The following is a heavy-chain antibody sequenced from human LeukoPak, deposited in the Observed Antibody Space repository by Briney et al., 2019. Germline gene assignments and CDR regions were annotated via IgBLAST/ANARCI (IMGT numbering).Heavy chain of an antibody. CDR1: GFTFSSYS. CDR3: ARGGSGATRDDTFDI. V-gene: IGHV3-21*01. CDR2: ISSSSSYI. J-gene: IGHJ3*02. D-gene: IGHD3-16*01. Sequence: PGGSLRLSCAASGFTFSSYSMNWVRQAPGKGLEWVSSISSSSSYIYYADSVKGRFTISRDNAKNSLYLQMNSLRAEDTAVYYCARGGSGATRDDTFDIWGQGTMVTVSS.